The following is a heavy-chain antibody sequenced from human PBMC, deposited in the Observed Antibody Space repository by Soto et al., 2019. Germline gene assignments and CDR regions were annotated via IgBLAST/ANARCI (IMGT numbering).Heavy chain of an antibody. Sequence: GASVKVSCKASGYTFTGYYMHWVRQAPGQGLEWMGWINPNSGGTNYAQKFQGWVTMTRDTSISTAYMVLSRLRSDDTAVYYCARGGGYCSGGSCWMDYWGQGTLVTVSS. V-gene: IGHV1-2*04. D-gene: IGHD2-15*01. CDR3: ARGGGYCSGGSCWMDY. CDR2: INPNSGGT. CDR1: GYTFTGYY. J-gene: IGHJ4*02.